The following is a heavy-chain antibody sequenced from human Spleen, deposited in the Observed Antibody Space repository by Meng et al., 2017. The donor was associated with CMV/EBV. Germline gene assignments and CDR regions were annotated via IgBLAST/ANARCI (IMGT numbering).Heavy chain of an antibody. J-gene: IGHJ6*02. CDR1: GYPFSTYG. Sequence: ASVKVSCKASGYPFSTYGISWVRQAPGQGLEWMGWINPNSGGTNYAQKFQGRVTMTRDTSISTAYMELSRLRSDDTAVYYCAREVDTAMVTYYYGMDVWGQGTTVTVSS. CDR3: AREVDTAMVTYYYGMDV. CDR2: INPNSGGT. V-gene: IGHV1-2*02. D-gene: IGHD5-18*01.